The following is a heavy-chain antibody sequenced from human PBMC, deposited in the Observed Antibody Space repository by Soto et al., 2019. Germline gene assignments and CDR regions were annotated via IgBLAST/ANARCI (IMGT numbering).Heavy chain of an antibody. CDR1: GYTFTCYY. Sequence: GASVKVSCKASGYTFTCYYMHWVRQAPGQGLEWMGWINPNSGGTNYAQKFQGWVTMTRDTSISTAYMELSRLRSDDTAVYYCARGKPYSSSWYEGDDWFDPWGQGTLVTVSS. D-gene: IGHD6-13*01. CDR3: ARGKPYSSSWYEGDDWFDP. J-gene: IGHJ5*02. CDR2: INPNSGGT. V-gene: IGHV1-2*04.